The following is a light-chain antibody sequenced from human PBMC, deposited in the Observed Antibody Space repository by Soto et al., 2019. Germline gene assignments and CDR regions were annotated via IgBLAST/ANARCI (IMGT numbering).Light chain of an antibody. CDR3: TSYTSSSTPV. CDR1: SSDVGGYNY. CDR2: EVS. J-gene: IGLJ1*01. Sequence: SVLTQPASVSGSPGQAITISCTGTSSDVGGYNYVSWYQQHPGKAPKLMIYEVSNRPSGVSDRFSGSKSGNTASLTISGLQAEDEADYYCTSYTSSSTPVFGTGTKGTVL. V-gene: IGLV2-14*01.